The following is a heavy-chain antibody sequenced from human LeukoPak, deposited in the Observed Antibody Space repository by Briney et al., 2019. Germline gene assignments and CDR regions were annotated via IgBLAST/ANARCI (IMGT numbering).Heavy chain of an antibody. J-gene: IGHJ4*02. Sequence: GGSLRLSCAASGFTFSSYAMHWVRQAPGKGLEWVAVISYDGSNKYYADSVKGRFTISRDNSKNTLYLQMNSLRAEDTAVYYCAREGGYYYYLDYFDYWGQGTLVTVSS. D-gene: IGHD3-22*01. CDR1: GFTFSSYA. CDR3: AREGGYYYYLDYFDY. CDR2: ISYDGSNK. V-gene: IGHV3-30*01.